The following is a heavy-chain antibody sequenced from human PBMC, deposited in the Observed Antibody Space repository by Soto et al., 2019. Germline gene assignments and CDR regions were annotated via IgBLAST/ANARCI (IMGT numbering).Heavy chain of an antibody. J-gene: IGHJ4*02. CDR3: ARGITIFGVAYFDY. CDR1: GFTFSSYS. Sequence: GGSLRLSCAASGFTFSSYSMNWVRQAPGKGLEWVSSISSSSSYIYYADSVKGRFTISRDNAKNSLYLQMNSLRAEDTAVYHCARGITIFGVAYFDYWGQGTLVTVSS. D-gene: IGHD3-3*01. V-gene: IGHV3-21*01. CDR2: ISSSSSYI.